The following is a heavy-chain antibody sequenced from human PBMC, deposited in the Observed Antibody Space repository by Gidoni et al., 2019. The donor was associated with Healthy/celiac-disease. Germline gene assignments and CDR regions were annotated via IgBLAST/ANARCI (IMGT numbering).Heavy chain of an antibody. CDR3: ARDGIFGVDAFSLRYYYYGMDV. CDR2: IWYDGSNK. CDR1: GFTFSSYG. Sequence: QVQLVESGGGVVQPGRSLRLSCAASGFTFSSYGMHWVRQAPGKGLEWVAVIWYDGSNKYYADSVKGRFTISRDNSKNTLYLQMNSLRAEDTAVYYCARDGIFGVDAFSLRYYYYGMDVWGQGTTVTVSS. J-gene: IGHJ6*02. V-gene: IGHV3-33*01. D-gene: IGHD3-3*01.